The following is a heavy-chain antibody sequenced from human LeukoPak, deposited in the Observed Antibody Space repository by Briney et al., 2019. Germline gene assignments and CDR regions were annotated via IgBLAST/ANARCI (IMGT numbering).Heavy chain of an antibody. J-gene: IGHJ3*02. CDR1: GYAFTTCS. CDR3: ATSSVDAFDI. Sequence: ASETLSYTAPGYAFTTCSNSWMRQAQAQGLEWMGWITAYDGNANYAQKLQGRVTMTTDTSTSTAYMELRSLRCDDTAVYYFATSSVDAFDIWGQGTRVTVSS. V-gene: IGHV1-18*01. CDR2: ITAYDGNA.